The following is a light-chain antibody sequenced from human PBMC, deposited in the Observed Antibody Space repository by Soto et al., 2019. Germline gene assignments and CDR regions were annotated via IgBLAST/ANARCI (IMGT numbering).Light chain of an antibody. J-gene: IGKJ4*01. Sequence: DTQMTQSPSSLSVSIGDRVTITCQASQGIAKYLHWYQQKPGKAPKLLIYHASNLQTGVPSRFSGSGSGTHFTLIISSLQPDDIATYFCQQSDNLPLTFGGGTKVEIK. CDR3: QQSDNLPLT. V-gene: IGKV1-33*01. CDR2: HAS. CDR1: QGIAKY.